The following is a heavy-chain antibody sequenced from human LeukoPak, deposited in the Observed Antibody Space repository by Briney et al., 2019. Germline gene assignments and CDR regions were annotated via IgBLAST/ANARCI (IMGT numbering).Heavy chain of an antibody. J-gene: IGHJ4*02. CDR2: ISYDGSNQ. Sequence: PGGSLRLSCAASGFTFSSYGMHWVRQAPGMGLEWVAIISYDGSNQYYADSVKGRFTISRDNSRNTPYLQMNSLRAEDTALYYCAKVRVDAYVSPNDYWGQGTLVTVSS. D-gene: IGHD3-16*01. CDR1: GFTFSSYG. CDR3: AKVRVDAYVSPNDY. V-gene: IGHV3-30*18.